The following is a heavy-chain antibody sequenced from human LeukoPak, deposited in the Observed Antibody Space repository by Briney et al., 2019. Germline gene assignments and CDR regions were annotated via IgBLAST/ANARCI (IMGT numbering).Heavy chain of an antibody. CDR3: ARDGYGDSTGAFDV. D-gene: IGHD4-17*01. Sequence: GGSLRLSCAASGFTFSSYWMSWVRQAPGKGLEWVANIKQDGSEKYYVDSVKGRFTISRDNAKKSVYLQMNSLRADDTAVYYCARDGYGDSTGAFDVWGRGTMVTVSS. J-gene: IGHJ3*01. V-gene: IGHV3-7*01. CDR1: GFTFSSYW. CDR2: IKQDGSEK.